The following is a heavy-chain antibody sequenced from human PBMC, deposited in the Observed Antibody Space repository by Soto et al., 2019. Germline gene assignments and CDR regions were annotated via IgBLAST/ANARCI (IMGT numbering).Heavy chain of an antibody. CDR1: GGSISSSSYY. CDR2: IYYSGST. V-gene: IGHV4-39*01. CDR3: ARHQDSGWSDY. J-gene: IGHJ4*02. Sequence: SETLSLTCTVSGGSISSSSYYWGWIRQPPGKGLEWIGSIYYSGSTYYNPSLKSRVTISVDTSKNQFSLKLSSVTAADTAVYYCARHQDSGWSDYWGQGTLVTVSS. D-gene: IGHD6-19*01.